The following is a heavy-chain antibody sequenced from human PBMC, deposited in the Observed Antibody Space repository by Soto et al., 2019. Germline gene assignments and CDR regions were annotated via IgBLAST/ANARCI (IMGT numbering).Heavy chain of an antibody. CDR3: ARSIVVVTALDY. V-gene: IGHV1-3*01. CDR1: GYTFTNYA. Sequence: ASVKVSCKASGYTFTNYAIHWVCQAPGQRLEWMGWINAGNGNTKYSQKFQGRVTITRDTSASTAYMELSSLRSEDTAVYYCARSIVVVTALDYWGQGTLVTVSS. J-gene: IGHJ4*02. D-gene: IGHD2-21*02. CDR2: INAGNGNT.